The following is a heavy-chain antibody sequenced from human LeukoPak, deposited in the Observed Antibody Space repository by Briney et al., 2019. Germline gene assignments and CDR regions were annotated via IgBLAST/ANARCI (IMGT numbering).Heavy chain of an antibody. D-gene: IGHD2-2*03. CDR2: IYTSGST. J-gene: IGHJ3*02. Sequence: SETLSLTCTVSGGSLSSYYWSWIRQPAGKGLEWIGRIYTSGSTNYNPSLKSRVTMSVDTSKNQFSLKLSSVAAADTAVYYCARDWLGIVVVPAAIRGAFDIWGQGTMVTVSS. CDR3: ARDWLGIVVVPAAIRGAFDI. CDR1: GGSLSSYY. V-gene: IGHV4-4*07.